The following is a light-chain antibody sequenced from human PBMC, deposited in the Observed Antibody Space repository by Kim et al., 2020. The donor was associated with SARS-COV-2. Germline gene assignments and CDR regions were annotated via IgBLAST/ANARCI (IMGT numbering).Light chain of an antibody. V-gene: IGKV1-39*01. Sequence: DIQMTQSPSSLSASVGDRVTITCRASQSISTYLNWYQQKPGKAPKLLIYGASNLPSGVPSRFSGSGSGTDFTLTISTLQPEDFGTYYCLQRYSTFGQGTKLE. CDR1: QSISTY. CDR3: LQRYST. CDR2: GAS. J-gene: IGKJ2*01.